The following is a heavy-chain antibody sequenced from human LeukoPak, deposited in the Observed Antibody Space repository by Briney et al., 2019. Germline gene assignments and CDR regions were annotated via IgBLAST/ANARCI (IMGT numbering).Heavy chain of an antibody. J-gene: IGHJ3*02. V-gene: IGHV1-2*02. D-gene: IGHD4-17*01. CDR2: INPNSGGT. CDR1: GYTFTGYY. Sequence: WASVKVSCKASGYTFTGYYMHWVRQAPGQGLEWMGWINPNSGGTNYAQKFQGRVTMTRDTSISTAYMELSGLRSDDTAVYYCAREMTTVTTGAFDIWGQGTMVTVSS. CDR3: AREMTTVTTGAFDI.